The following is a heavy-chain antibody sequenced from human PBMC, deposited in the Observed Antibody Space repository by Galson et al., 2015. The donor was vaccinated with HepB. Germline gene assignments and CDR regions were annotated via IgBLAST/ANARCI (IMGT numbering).Heavy chain of an antibody. D-gene: IGHD3-10*01. V-gene: IGHV3-21*04. CDR1: GFTFSSYS. J-gene: IGHJ4*02. CDR2: ISSSGSTI. Sequence: SLRLSCAASGFTFSSYSMNWVRQAPGKGLEWVSSISSSGSTIYYADSVKGRFTISRDNAKNSLYPQMNSLRAEDTAVYYCASRDYYGSGSYYGPVDYWGQGPLVTVS. CDR3: ASRDYYGSGSYYGPVDY.